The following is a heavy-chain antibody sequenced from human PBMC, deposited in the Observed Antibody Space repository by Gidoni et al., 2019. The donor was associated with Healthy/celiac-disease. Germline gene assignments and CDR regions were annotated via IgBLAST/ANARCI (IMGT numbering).Heavy chain of an antibody. Sequence: QVQLVESGGGVVQPGRSLRLSCAAPGFTFSSYGMHWVRLAPGKGLEWVAVISYDGSNKYYADTVKGRFTISRDNSKNTLYLQMNSLRAEDTAVYYCAKPLSEYYYDSSGYYYAPDAFDIWGQGTMVTVSS. CDR1: GFTFSSYG. V-gene: IGHV3-30*18. CDR2: ISYDGSNK. J-gene: IGHJ3*02. CDR3: AKPLSEYYYDSSGYYYAPDAFDI. D-gene: IGHD3-22*01.